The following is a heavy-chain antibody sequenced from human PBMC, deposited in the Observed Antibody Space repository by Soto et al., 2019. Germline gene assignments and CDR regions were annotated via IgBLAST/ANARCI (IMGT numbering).Heavy chain of an antibody. Sequence: SETLSLTCTVSGDSLSTYYWNWIRQPVGKGLEWIGYIYYIGRTNYNPSLRSRVTISIDTSKNQISLNLDSVTAADTGVYYCARDLVGLTHFDYWDQGILVTVS. CDR1: GDSLSTYY. D-gene: IGHD1-26*01. V-gene: IGHV4-59*01. CDR2: IYYIGRT. CDR3: ARDLVGLTHFDY. J-gene: IGHJ4*02.